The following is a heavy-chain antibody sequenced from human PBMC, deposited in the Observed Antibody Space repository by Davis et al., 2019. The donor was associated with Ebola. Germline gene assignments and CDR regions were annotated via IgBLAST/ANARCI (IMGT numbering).Heavy chain of an antibody. CDR1: GYTFTSYG. J-gene: IGHJ6*02. Sequence: ASVKVSCKASGYTFTSYGISWVRQAPGQGLEWMGGIIPIFGTANYAQKFQGRVTMTSNTSVSTAYTELSSLRSEDTAVYYCARRHYDFGMDVWGQGTTVTVSS. CDR3: ARRHYDFGMDV. V-gene: IGHV1-8*02. CDR2: IIPIFGTA.